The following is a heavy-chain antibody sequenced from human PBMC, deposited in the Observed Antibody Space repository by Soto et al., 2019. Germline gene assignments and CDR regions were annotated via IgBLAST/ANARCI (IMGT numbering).Heavy chain of an antibody. D-gene: IGHD3-10*01. Sequence: PSETLSLTCTVSGGSISSGGYYWSWIRQHPGKGLEWIGYIYYNGNTDYNPSLKSRLSISVDTSKIQFSLKLYSVTAAATAVEFWGGVRDYYLSIDYWGQGILVTVSS. CDR1: GGSISSGGYY. J-gene: IGHJ4*02. CDR2: IYYNGNT. CDR3: GGVRDYYLSIDY. V-gene: IGHV4-31*03.